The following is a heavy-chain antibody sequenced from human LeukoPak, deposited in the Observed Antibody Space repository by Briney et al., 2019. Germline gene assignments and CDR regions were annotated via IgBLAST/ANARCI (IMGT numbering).Heavy chain of an antibody. CDR1: GFTFNSYS. D-gene: IGHD6-6*01. CDR2: ISSSGSYI. J-gene: IGHJ4*02. CDR3: ARDEFASSPGYFDY. Sequence: GGSLRLSCAASGFTFNSYSMNWVRQAPGKGLEWVSCISSSGSYIYCSDSVKGRFTISRDNTKNSLYLQMNSLRVEDTAVYYCARDEFASSPGYFDYWGQGTLVTVSS. V-gene: IGHV3-21*01.